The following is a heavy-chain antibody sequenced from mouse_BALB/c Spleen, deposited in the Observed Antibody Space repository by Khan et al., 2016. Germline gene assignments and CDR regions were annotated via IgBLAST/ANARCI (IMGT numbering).Heavy chain of an antibody. CDR2: FYPGGGST. J-gene: IGHJ4*01. Sequence: QVQLQQSGPELVKPGASVKMYCKASGYTFTDYVISWVKQRTGQGLEWIGEFYPGGGSTYYNEKCKGKATLTADKSSNTASTQLSSLTSEASAVFCWARGLGAMDCWGQGTAVTVSS. V-gene: IGHV1-81*01. CDR1: GYTFTDYV. CDR3: ARGLGAMDC.